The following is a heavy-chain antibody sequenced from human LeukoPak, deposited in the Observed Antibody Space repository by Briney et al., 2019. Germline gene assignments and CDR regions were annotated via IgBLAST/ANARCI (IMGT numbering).Heavy chain of an antibody. Sequence: GASVKVSCKASGYTFTSYGISCVQQAPGQGLEWMGWISAYNGNTNYAQKLQGRVTMTTDTSTSTAYMEMRSLRSDDTAVSYCARDPKRETKGFDYWGQGTLVTVSS. CDR3: ARDPKRETKGFDY. CDR2: ISAYNGNT. D-gene: IGHD1-26*01. J-gene: IGHJ4*02. V-gene: IGHV1-18*01. CDR1: GYTFTSYG.